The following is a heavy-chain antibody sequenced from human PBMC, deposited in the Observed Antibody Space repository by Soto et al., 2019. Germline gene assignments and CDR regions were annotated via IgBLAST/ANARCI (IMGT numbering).Heavy chain of an antibody. Sequence: PGGSLRLSCAASGFTFTNHGMHWVRQAPGKGLEWVAVIWSDGNNRYYADSVKGRFTVSRDNSRNTLSLQMNSLRAEDTGVYYCARDYHYDSSGRIDFWGQGTLVTVSS. CDR2: IWSDGNNR. CDR3: ARDYHYDSSGRIDF. CDR1: GFTFTNHG. D-gene: IGHD3-22*01. J-gene: IGHJ4*02. V-gene: IGHV3-33*01.